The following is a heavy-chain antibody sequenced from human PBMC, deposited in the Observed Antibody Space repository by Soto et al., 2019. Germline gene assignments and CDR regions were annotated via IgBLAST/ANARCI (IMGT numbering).Heavy chain of an antibody. V-gene: IGHV6-1*01. D-gene: IGHD2-21*02. CDR3: ARSTAPLNYYGMDV. CDR2: TYYRSKWYN. Sequence: SQTLSLTCAISGDSVSGNSATWHWIRQSPSRGLEWLGRTYYRSKWYNDYKVSVRSRIIINPDTSKNKFSLQLNSVTPEDTAVYYCARSTAPLNYYGMDVWGQGTTVTVSS. CDR1: GDSVSGNSAT. J-gene: IGHJ6*02.